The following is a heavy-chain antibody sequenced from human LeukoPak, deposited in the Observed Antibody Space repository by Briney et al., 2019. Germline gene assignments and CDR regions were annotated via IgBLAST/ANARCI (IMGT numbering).Heavy chain of an antibody. J-gene: IGHJ4*02. V-gene: IGHV3-23*01. Sequence: GGSLRLSCAASGFTSSSYALNWVRQAPGKGLEWVATVSGSGDRMYHADSVKGRFTISRDNSKNTIYLQMNSLRAEDTALYYCAKAAAAPGFDFWGLGTLVTVSS. D-gene: IGHD6-13*01. CDR1: GFTSSSYA. CDR2: VSGSGDRM. CDR3: AKAAAAPGFDF.